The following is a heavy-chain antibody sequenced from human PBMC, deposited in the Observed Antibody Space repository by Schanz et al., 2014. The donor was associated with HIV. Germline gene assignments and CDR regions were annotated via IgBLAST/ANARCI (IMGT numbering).Heavy chain of an antibody. J-gene: IGHJ6*02. CDR2: INPNTGVT. CDR1: GYTFFDYD. D-gene: IGHD6-6*01. V-gene: IGHV1-2*02. CDR3: AREGTAARQFYYYGMDV. Sequence: QVQLVQSGPEVKKPGASVGVSCETSGYTFFDYDINWVRQAPGQGLEWMGRINPNTGVTHYTQKFQGRVTMTRDTSMTTVYMELSRPRSADTAVYYCAREGTAARQFYYYGMDVWGQGTTVTVSS.